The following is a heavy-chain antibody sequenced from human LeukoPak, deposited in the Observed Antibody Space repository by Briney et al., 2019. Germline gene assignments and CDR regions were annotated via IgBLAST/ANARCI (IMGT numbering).Heavy chain of an antibody. D-gene: IGHD6-13*01. CDR3: ARDLHSSSWYYYYYYYMDV. CDR2: IYYSGSI. V-gene: IGHV4-30-4*07. J-gene: IGHJ6*03. Sequence: PSQTLSLTCAVSGGSISSGGYSWSWIRQPPGKGLEWIGYIYYSGSIYYNPSLKSRVTISVDTSKNQFSLKLSSVTAADTAVYYCARDLHSSSWYYYYYYYMDVWGKGTTVTVSS. CDR1: GGSISSGGYS.